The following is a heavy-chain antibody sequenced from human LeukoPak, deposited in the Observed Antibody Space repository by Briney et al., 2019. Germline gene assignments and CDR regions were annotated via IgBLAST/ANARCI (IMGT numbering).Heavy chain of an antibody. CDR2: INHSGST. V-gene: IGHV4-34*01. CDR1: GGSFSGYY. D-gene: IGHD2-15*01. CDR3: ARTSGNCSGGSCYLLRRSDY. J-gene: IGHJ4*02. Sequence: SETLSLTCAVYGGSFSGYYWSWLRQPPGKGLEWIGEINHSGSTNYNPSLKSRVTISVDTSKNQFSLKLSSVTAADTAVYYCARTSGNCSGGSCYLLRRSDYWGQGTLVTVSS.